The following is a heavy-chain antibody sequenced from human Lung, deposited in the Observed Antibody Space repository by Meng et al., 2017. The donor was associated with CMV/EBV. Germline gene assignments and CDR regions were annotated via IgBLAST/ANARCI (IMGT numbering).Heavy chain of an antibody. CDR2: IYYSGST. CDR1: GGSISSSSYY. V-gene: IGHV4-39*01. Sequence: GSLRLXFPVSGGSISSSSYYWGWIRQPPGKGLGWIVSIYYSGSTYYNPSLKRRFSISVDTSKNQFSVKLNSVTAADTAVYFCARQVTWDNDFWNDYYPYFEDXGQGXLVTVSS. J-gene: IGHJ4*02. D-gene: IGHD3-3*01. CDR3: ARQVTWDNDFWNDYYPYFED.